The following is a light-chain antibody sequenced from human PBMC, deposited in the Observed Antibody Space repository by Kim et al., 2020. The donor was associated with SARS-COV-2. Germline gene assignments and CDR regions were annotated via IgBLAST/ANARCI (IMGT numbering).Light chain of an antibody. Sequence: SYELTQPPSVSVAPGQTAIITCGGNDIGSKSVLWYQQKAGQAPVLVMYYDDDRPSGIPERLSGSNSGNTATLTISRVEAGDEADYYCQLWDSDSDHVVFGGGTKLTVL. CDR2: YDD. V-gene: IGLV3-21*01. CDR1: DIGSKS. J-gene: IGLJ2*01. CDR3: QLWDSDSDHVV.